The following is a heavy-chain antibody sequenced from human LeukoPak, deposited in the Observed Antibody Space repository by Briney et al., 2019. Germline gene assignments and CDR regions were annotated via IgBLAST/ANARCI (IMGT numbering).Heavy chain of an antibody. Sequence: PGGSLRLSCAASGFTFSDYAMTWVRQAPGKGLEWVSAISGSGGSTYYADSVKGRFTISRDNSKNTLYLQMNSLRAEDTAVYYCAKAVVQGVVRYYFDYWGQGTLVTVSS. J-gene: IGHJ4*02. CDR2: ISGSGGST. CDR1: GFTFSDYA. CDR3: AKAVVQGVVRYYFDY. D-gene: IGHD3-10*01. V-gene: IGHV3-23*01.